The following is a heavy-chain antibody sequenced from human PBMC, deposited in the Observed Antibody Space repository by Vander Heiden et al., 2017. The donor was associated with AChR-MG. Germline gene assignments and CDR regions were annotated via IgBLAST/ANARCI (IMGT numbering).Heavy chain of an antibody. J-gene: IGHJ4*02. Sequence: EVPLVQSAGEVKKPVESLKISCPGSGYSFTNHWIGWVRQMPGKGREYMGIINPGDSDARYSPSFQGQVTISVDRSISTAYLQWSSLKASDTAVYYCARGFYNFDYWGQGTLVTVSS. CDR2: INPGDSDA. CDR3: ARGFYNFDY. V-gene: IGHV5-51*03. CDR1: GYSFTNHW.